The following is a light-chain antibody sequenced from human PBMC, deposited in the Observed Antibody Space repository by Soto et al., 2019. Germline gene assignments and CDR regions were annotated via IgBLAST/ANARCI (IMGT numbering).Light chain of an antibody. CDR1: QSVGND. CDR2: DAS. CDR3: QQRSNWPRT. Sequence: EIVMTQSPATLSVSPGDRTTLSCRSSQSVGNDLAWYQQKPGQAPRLLIYDASTRATGIPVRFSGSGSGTDFTLTISSLEPEDFAVYYCQQRSNWPRTFGQGTRLEI. J-gene: IGKJ5*01. V-gene: IGKV3-11*01.